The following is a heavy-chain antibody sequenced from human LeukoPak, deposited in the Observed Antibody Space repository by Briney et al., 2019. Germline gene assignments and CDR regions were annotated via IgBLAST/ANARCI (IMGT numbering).Heavy chain of an antibody. J-gene: IGHJ4*02. CDR2: ISSSSTYI. Sequence: KPGGSLRLSCVGSGFIFSSHSMDWVRQAPGKGLEWVSSISSSSTYIYYGDSVKGRFTISRDNAKKSLYLQMDSLRAEDTATYYCARTYYFASGTSHHFDNWGQGTLVTVSS. V-gene: IGHV3-21*01. D-gene: IGHD3-10*01. CDR1: GFIFSSHS. CDR3: ARTYYFASGTSHHFDN.